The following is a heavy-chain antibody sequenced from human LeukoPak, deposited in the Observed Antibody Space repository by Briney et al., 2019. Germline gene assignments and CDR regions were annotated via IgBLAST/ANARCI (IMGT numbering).Heavy chain of an antibody. J-gene: IGHJ4*02. CDR2: ISHNSGSI. D-gene: IGHD1-7*01. CDR3: ARGGTNTRYFDY. V-gene: IGHV3-21*01. CDR1: EFTFSSYS. Sequence: GGSLRLSCAASEFTFSSYSMNWVRQAPGKGLEWVSSISHNSGSIFYADSVKGRFTISRDNAKNSLFLQMSSLRAEDTAVYYCARGGTNTRYFDYWGQGTLVTVSS.